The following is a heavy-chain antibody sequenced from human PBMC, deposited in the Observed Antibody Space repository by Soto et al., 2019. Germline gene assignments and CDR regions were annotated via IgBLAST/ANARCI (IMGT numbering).Heavy chain of an antibody. D-gene: IGHD6-19*01. CDR3: ARAIAVGSTSLDY. CDR1: GFSFSTYN. J-gene: IGHJ4*02. Sequence: GGSLRLSCAASGFSFSTYNMNWVRQAPGRGLEWVSYISNRSSTIYHADSVKGRFTISRDNAKNSLYLQMDSLRDEDTAVYFCARAIAVGSTSLDYWGLGTRVTVSS. V-gene: IGHV3-48*02. CDR2: ISNRSSTI.